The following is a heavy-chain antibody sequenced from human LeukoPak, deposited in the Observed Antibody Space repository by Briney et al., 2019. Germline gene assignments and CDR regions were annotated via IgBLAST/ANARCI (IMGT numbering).Heavy chain of an antibody. J-gene: IGHJ5*02. V-gene: IGHV4-34*01. CDR2: INHGGST. CDR3: ARGTGASWFDP. CDR1: GGSFSGYY. Sequence: PSETLSLTCAVYGGSFSGYYWSWIRQPPGKGLEWIGEINHGGSTNYNPSLKSRVTISVDTSKNQFSLKLSSVTAADTAVYYCARGTGASWFDPWGQGTLVTVSS.